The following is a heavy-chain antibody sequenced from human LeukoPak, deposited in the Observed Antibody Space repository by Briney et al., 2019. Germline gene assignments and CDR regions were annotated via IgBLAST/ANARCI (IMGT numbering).Heavy chain of an antibody. Sequence: ASVKVSCKASGYTFTSYGISWVRQAPGQGLEWMGWINPNSGGTNYAQKFQGWVTMTRDTSISTAYMELSRLRSDDTAVYYCATSMVRGVTYYGMDVWGQGTTVTVSS. J-gene: IGHJ6*02. CDR3: ATSMVRGVTYYGMDV. D-gene: IGHD3-10*01. V-gene: IGHV1-2*04. CDR2: INPNSGGT. CDR1: GYTFTSYG.